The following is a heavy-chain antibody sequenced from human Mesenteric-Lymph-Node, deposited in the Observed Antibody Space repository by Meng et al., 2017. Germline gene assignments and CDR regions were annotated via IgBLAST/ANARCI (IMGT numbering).Heavy chain of an antibody. J-gene: IGHJ6*02. CDR1: GGSFSGYY. V-gene: IGHV4-34*01. CDR2: INHSGST. CDR3: ARSLYGDYWLPYYYGMDV. D-gene: IGHD4-17*01. Sequence: SETLSLTCAVYGGSFSGYYWSWIRQPPGKGLEWIGEINHSGSTNYNPSLKSRVTISVDTSKNQFSLKLSSVTAADTAVYYCARSLYGDYWLPYYYGMDVWGQGTTVTVSS.